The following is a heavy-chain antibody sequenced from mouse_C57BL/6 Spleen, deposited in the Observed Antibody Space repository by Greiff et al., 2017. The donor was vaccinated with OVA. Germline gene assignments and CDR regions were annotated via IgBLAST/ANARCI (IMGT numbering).Heavy chain of an antibody. J-gene: IGHJ2*01. CDR3: ARVTTVVAPFDY. V-gene: IGHV1-66*01. CDR2: IYPGSGNT. D-gene: IGHD1-1*01. Sequence: VQLQQSGPELVKPGASVKISCKASGYSFTSYYIHWVKQRPGQGLEWIGWIYPGSGNTKYNEKFKGKATLTAETSSSTAYMQLSSLTSEDSAVYYCARVTTVVAPFDYWGQGTTLTVSS. CDR1: GYSFTSYY.